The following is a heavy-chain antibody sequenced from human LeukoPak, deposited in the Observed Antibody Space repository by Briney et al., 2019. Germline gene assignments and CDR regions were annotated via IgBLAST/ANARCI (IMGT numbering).Heavy chain of an antibody. Sequence: GGSLRLSCAASGFTFSSYAMSWVRQAPGKGLEWVSAISGSGGSTYYADSVKGRFTISRDNSNNTLYLQMNSLRAEDTAVYYCAKKMAIGGQLVPLDYWGQGTLVTVSS. CDR2: ISGSGGST. D-gene: IGHD6-6*01. CDR3: AKKMAIGGQLVPLDY. CDR1: GFTFSSYA. J-gene: IGHJ4*02. V-gene: IGHV3-23*01.